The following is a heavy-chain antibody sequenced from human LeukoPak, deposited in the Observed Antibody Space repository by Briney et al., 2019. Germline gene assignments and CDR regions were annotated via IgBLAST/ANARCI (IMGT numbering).Heavy chain of an antibody. CDR2: IPYDGSNK. CDR3: ARDYNYYFDS. V-gene: IGHV3-30*02. D-gene: IGHD3-10*01. J-gene: IGHJ4*02. CDR1: TRYFTNYW. Sequence: PGGSLRLSCTASTRYFTNYWMHWVRQAPGKGLEWVAFIPYDGSNKYYADSVKGRFTISRDNAKNSLYLQMDSLRAEDTAVYYCARDYNYYFDSWGQGTLVTVSS.